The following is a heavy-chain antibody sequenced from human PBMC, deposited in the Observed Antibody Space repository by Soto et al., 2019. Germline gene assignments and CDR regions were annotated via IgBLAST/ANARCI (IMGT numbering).Heavy chain of an antibody. J-gene: IGHJ6*02. Sequence: QVQLVQSGAEVKKPGSSVKVSCKASGGTFSSYAISWVRQAPGQGLEWMGGIIPIFGTANYAQKFQGRVTITADESTSTAYMELSSLRSEDTAVYYCARVGRDGYTRDYYYYGMDVWGQGTTVTVSS. CDR3: ARVGRDGYTRDYYYYGMDV. V-gene: IGHV1-69*12. D-gene: IGHD5-12*01. CDR1: GGTFSSYA. CDR2: IIPIFGTA.